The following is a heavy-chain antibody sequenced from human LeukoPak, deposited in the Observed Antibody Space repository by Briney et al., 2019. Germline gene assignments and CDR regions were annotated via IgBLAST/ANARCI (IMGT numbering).Heavy chain of an antibody. CDR2: MNPNSGNT. J-gene: IGHJ4*02. D-gene: IGHD3-10*01. CDR3: ARGRWGVGDFYFGY. V-gene: IGHV1-8*01. CDR1: GYTFTSYD. Sequence: ASVKVSCKASGYTFTSYDINWVRQATGQGLEWMGWMNPNSGNTGYAQKFQGRVTMTRNTSISTAYMELSSLGSEDTAVYYCARGRWGVGDFYFGYWGQGTLVTVSS.